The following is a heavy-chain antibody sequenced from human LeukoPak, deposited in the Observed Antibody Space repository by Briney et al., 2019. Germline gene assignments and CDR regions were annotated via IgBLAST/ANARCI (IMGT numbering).Heavy chain of an antibody. V-gene: IGHV4-30-4*01. CDR1: GGSISSGDYY. CDR3: ARDYGDSDWYFDL. Sequence: SQTLSLTCTVSGGSISSGDYYWSWIRQPPGKGLEWIGYIYYSGSTYYNPSLKSRVTISVDTSKNQFSLKLSSVTAADTAVYYCARDYGDSDWYFDLWGRGTLVTVSS. D-gene: IGHD4-17*01. J-gene: IGHJ2*01. CDR2: IYYSGST.